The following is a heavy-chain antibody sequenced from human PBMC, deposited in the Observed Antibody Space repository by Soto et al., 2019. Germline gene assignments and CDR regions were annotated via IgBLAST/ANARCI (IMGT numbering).Heavy chain of an antibody. J-gene: IGHJ5*02. V-gene: IGHV4-39*01. CDR2: IYYSGST. CDR3: ARFGIAEDWFDP. CDR1: GGSISSSSYY. D-gene: IGHD6-13*01. Sequence: SETLSLTCTVSGGSISSSSYYWGWIRQPPGKGLEWIGSIYYSGSTYYNPSLKSRVTISVDTSKNQFSLKLSSVTAADTAVYYCARFGIAEDWFDPWGQGTLVTVSS.